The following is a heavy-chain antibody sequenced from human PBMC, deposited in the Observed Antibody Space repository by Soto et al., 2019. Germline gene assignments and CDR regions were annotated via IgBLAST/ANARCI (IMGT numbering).Heavy chain of an antibody. D-gene: IGHD6-6*01. CDR2: IYYSGSN. CDR1: GGSISSYY. CDR3: ARDRRQRNWFDP. V-gene: IGHV4-59*12. J-gene: IGHJ5*02. Sequence: PSETLSLTCTVSGGSISSYYWSWIRQPPGKGLEWIGYIYYSGSNNYNPSLKSRVTISVDTSKNQFSLKLSSVTAADTAVYYCARDRRQRNWFDPWGQGTLVTVSS.